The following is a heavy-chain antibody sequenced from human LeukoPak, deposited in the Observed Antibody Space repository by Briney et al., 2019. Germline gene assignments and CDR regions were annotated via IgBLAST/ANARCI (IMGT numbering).Heavy chain of an antibody. V-gene: IGHV1-2*02. CDR3: ARRDGYDAFDI. CDR2: INPNSGDT. D-gene: IGHD5-24*01. Sequence: ASLKVSCKASGYTFTGFYIHWVRQAPGQGLEWMGWINPNSGDTDYAQNLQGRVTMTRDTSISTAYMELSRLRSDDTAVYSCARRDGYDAFDIWGQGTVVIVSS. J-gene: IGHJ3*02. CDR1: GYTFTGFY.